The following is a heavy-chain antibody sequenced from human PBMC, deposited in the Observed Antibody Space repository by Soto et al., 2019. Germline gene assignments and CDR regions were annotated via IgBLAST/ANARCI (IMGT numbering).Heavy chain of an antibody. D-gene: IGHD1-1*01. CDR1: GGSISSGGYY. CDR3: ARENWNDRKTYYFDY. Sequence: QVQLQESGPGLVKPSQTLSLTCTVSGGSISSGGYYWSWIRQHPGKGLGWIGNIYNSGSTYYNPSLKSRVTISVDTSKNQFSLKLSSVTAADTAVYYCARENWNDRKTYYFDYWGQGTLVTVSS. CDR2: IYNSGST. J-gene: IGHJ4*02. V-gene: IGHV4-31*03.